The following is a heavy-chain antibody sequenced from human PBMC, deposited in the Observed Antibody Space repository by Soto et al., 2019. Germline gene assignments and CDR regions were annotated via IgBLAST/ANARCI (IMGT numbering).Heavy chain of an antibody. CDR1: GGSISSDNW. CDR3: ARRLGSFFDI. Sequence: PSETLSLTCAVPGGSISSDNWWNWVRQPPGKGLEWIGEIYHSGSTNYNPSLESRVTLSVDKSKNHFSLRLNSVTAADTAVYYCARRLGSFFDIWGQGTMVTVSS. V-gene: IGHV4-4*02. CDR2: IYHSGST. D-gene: IGHD3-10*01. J-gene: IGHJ3*02.